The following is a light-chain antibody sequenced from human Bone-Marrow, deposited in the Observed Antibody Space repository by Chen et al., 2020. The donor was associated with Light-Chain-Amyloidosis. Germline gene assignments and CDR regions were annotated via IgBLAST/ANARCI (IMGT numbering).Light chain of an antibody. CDR1: NIGSTS. Sequence: SYVLTQPSSVSAAPGQTATLACGGNNIGSTSVHWYQQTPGQAPLLVVYDDSDRPSGIPERLSGSNSGNTATLTISRVEAGDDADYYCQVWDRSSDRPVFGGGTKLTVL. V-gene: IGLV3-21*02. CDR2: DDS. J-gene: IGLJ3*02. CDR3: QVWDRSSDRPV.